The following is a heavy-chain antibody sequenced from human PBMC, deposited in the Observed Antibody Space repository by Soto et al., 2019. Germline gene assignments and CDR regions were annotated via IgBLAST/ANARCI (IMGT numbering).Heavy chain of an antibody. CDR1: GYTFITYG. D-gene: IGHD3-22*01. CDR2: ISTYNGNT. J-gene: IGHJ4*02. CDR3: ARGPTDYYDNSANYFLDY. V-gene: IGHV1-18*01. Sequence: QVQLVQSGAEVKKPGASVKASCKASGYTFITYGVSWVRQAPGQGLDWLGWISTYNGNTRYAERLQGRVTMTTDTTTNKAYMELRNLRSDDTAVYYCARGPTDYYDNSANYFLDYWGQGTLVTVSS.